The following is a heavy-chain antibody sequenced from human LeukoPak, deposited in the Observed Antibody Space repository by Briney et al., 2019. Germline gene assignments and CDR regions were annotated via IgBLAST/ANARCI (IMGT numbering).Heavy chain of an antibody. Sequence: GGSLRLSCTASGFTFSSYWMSWVRQAPGKGLEWVANIKQDGSEKYYVDSVKGRFTISRDNAKNSLYLQMNSLRAEDTAVYYCARGRQRDYGDYPNGPFSYYYYYYMDVWGKGTTVTISS. J-gene: IGHJ6*03. V-gene: IGHV3-7*01. CDR2: IKQDGSEK. CDR1: GFTFSSYW. CDR3: ARGRQRDYGDYPNGPFSYYYYYYMDV. D-gene: IGHD4-17*01.